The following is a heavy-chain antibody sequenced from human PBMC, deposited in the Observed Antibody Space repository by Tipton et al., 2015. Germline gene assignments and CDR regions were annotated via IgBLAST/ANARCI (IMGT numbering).Heavy chain of an antibody. V-gene: IGHV3-74*01. CDR3: VNDLHTVALD. CDR2: FNSDGSST. D-gene: IGHD4-23*01. CDR1: GFTLRSYW. Sequence: SLRLSCAASGFTLRSYWMHWVRQAPGKGLVWVSRFNSDGSSTYYADSVKGRFTISRDDSKNTLYLQMSSLRAEDTAVYYCVNDLHTVALDWGQGTLVTVSS. J-gene: IGHJ4*02.